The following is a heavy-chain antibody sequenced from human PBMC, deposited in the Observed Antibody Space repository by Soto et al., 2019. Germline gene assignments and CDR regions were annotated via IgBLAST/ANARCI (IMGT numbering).Heavy chain of an antibody. CDR3: ASVTYYDFWSGYLDYYGMDV. CDR1: GFTFSSYA. V-gene: IGHV3-30-3*01. D-gene: IGHD3-3*01. J-gene: IGHJ6*02. Sequence: SGGSLRLSCAASGFTFSSYAMHWVRQAPGKGLEWVAVISYDGSNKYYADSVKGRFTISRDNSKNTLYLQMNSLRAEDTAVYYCASVTYYDFWSGYLDYYGMDVWGQGTTVTVSS. CDR2: ISYDGSNK.